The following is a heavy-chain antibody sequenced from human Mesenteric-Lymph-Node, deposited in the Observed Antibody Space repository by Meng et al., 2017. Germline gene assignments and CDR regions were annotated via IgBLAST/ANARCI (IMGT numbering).Heavy chain of an antibody. J-gene: IGHJ5*02. V-gene: IGHV4-34*01. Sequence: QVQRQQWGAGVLKPSGTRSLTGAVYGGSFSGYYWSWIRQPQGKGLEWIGEINHSGSTNYNPSLKSRVTISVDTSKNQFSLKLSSVTAADTAVYYCARRYGASAYNWFDPWGQGTLVTVSS. CDR3: ARRYGASAYNWFDP. CDR1: GGSFSGYY. CDR2: INHSGST. D-gene: IGHD4-17*01.